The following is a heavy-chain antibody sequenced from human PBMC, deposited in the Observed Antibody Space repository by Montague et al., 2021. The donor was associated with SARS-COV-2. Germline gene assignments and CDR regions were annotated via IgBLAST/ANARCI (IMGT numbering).Heavy chain of an antibody. D-gene: IGHD2-21*01. CDR1: GDSISGFY. Sequence: SETLSLTCTVSGDSISGFYWNWIRQPPGKGLEWIGKIYYSGITNYNPSLKRRVTMSVDTSKNQFSLKLISVSAADTALYYCAGVVVAAPATSDYWGQGTLVTVSS. CDR3: AGVVVAAPATSDY. CDR2: IYYSGIT. V-gene: IGHV4-59*13. J-gene: IGHJ4*02.